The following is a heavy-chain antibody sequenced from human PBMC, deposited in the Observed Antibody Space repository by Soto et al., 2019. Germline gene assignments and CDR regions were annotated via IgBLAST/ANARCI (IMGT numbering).Heavy chain of an antibody. CDR3: ARDASGPFEY. CDR1: GFTVSRS. D-gene: IGHD6-25*01. V-gene: IGHV3-53*02. J-gene: IGHJ4*02. Sequence: EVQLVETGGGLIQPGGSLKLSCAATGFTVSRSMSWVRQAPGRGLECVSFIYDDGNTYYTDSVKGRFTISRDISKNTLYLQMDSLRVEDTAVYLGARDASGPFEYWGQGTPVTVSS. CDR2: IYDDGNT.